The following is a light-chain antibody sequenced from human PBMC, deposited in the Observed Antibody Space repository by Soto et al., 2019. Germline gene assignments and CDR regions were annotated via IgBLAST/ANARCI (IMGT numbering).Light chain of an antibody. J-gene: IGKJ2*01. CDR3: QQSNSTPYT. CDR1: QSISSY. Sequence: DIQMTQSPSSLSASVGDRVTITCRARQSISSYLNWYQQKPGKAPKLLIYAASSLQSGVPSRFSGSGSGTDFTLTISSLQHEDFATYYCQQSNSTPYTFGQGTKLEIK. V-gene: IGKV1-39*01. CDR2: AAS.